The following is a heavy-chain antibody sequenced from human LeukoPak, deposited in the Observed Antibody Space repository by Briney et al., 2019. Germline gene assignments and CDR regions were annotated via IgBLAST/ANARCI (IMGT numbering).Heavy chain of an antibody. CDR1: GGPISSDY. Sequence: PSETLSLTCTVSGGPISSDYWNWIRQPPGKGLEWIGYIYTSGSTNYNPSLKSRVTISMDTSKNQFSLKLSSVTAADTAVYYCARRRGTYYFDYWGQGTLVTVSS. CDR3: ARRRGTYYFDY. J-gene: IGHJ4*02. V-gene: IGHV4-4*09. CDR2: IYTSGST.